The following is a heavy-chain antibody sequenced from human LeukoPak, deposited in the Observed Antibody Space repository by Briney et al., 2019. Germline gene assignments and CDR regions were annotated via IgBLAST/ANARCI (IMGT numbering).Heavy chain of an antibody. V-gene: IGHV3-74*01. J-gene: IGHJ3*02. D-gene: IGHD1-26*01. CDR3: AKGIAVGAVSGSAFDI. Sequence: PGGSLRLSCVASGFTFSSYWMHWVRQDPRKGLVWVSRINGDGRNINYADSVRGRFTISRDNSSNTLYLKMNSLRAEDTAVYFCAKGIAVGAVSGSAFDIWGQGTMVTVSS. CDR2: INGDGRNI. CDR1: GFTFSSYW.